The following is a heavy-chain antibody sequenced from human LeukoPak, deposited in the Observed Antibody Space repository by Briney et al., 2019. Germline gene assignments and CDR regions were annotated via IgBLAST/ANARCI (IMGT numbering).Heavy chain of an antibody. CDR3: ARGIMVRGVIYDY. CDR2: MNPNSGNT. J-gene: IGHJ4*02. D-gene: IGHD3-10*01. V-gene: IGHV1-8*01. CDR1: GYTFTSDD. Sequence: ASVKVSCKASGYTFTSDDINWVRQATGQGLEWMGWMNPNSGNTGYAQKFQGRVTMTRNTSISTAYMELSSLRSEDTAVYSCARGIMVRGVIYDYWGQGTLVTVSS.